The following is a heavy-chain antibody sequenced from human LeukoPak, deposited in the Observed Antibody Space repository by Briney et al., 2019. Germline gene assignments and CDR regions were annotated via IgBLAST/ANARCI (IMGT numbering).Heavy chain of an antibody. CDR1: GYTFTSYA. D-gene: IGHD6-19*01. V-gene: IGHV7-4-1*02. Sequence: GASVKVSCKASGYTFTSYAMNWVRQAPGQGLEWMGWINTNTGNPTYAQGFTGRFVFSLDTSVSTAYLQISSLKAEDTAVYYCARTFGSGWRDAFDIWGQGTMVTVSS. CDR3: ARTFGSGWRDAFDI. J-gene: IGHJ3*02. CDR2: INTNTGNP.